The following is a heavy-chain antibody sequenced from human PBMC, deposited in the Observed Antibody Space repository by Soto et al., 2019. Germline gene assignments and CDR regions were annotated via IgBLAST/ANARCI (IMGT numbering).Heavy chain of an antibody. CDR2: IIANNGKT. CDR3: AKGLAYCGGDCPYYFDY. V-gene: IGHV1-18*01. J-gene: IGHJ4*02. Sequence: ASVKVSCKASGYTFTSYGISWVRQAPGQGLEWMGWIIANNGKTNYAQKFQGRVTITVVEFTSTASMELSSLRSEDTAVYYCAKGLAYCGGDCPYYFDYWGQGTLVTVSS. CDR1: GYTFTSYG. D-gene: IGHD2-21*02.